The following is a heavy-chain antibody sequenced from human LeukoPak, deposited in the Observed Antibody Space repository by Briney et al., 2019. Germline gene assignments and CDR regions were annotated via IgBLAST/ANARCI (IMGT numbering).Heavy chain of an antibody. V-gene: IGHV1-18*01. CDR1: GYTFTSYG. D-gene: IGHD3-10*01. J-gene: IGHJ4*02. CDR2: ISAYNGNT. Sequence: ASVKVSCTASGYTFTSYGITWVRQAPGQGLEWMGWISAYNGNTNYAQNLQGRVTMTTDTSTSTAYMELRSLRSDDTAVYYCARYSYSTAWGFDYWGQGTLVAVSS. CDR3: ARYSYSTAWGFDY.